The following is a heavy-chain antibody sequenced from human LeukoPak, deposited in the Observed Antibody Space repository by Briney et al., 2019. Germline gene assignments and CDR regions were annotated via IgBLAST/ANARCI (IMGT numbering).Heavy chain of an antibody. CDR1: GGTFSSYT. CDR3: ARGPGYGAAVAGTDYYYMDA. V-gene: IGHV1-69*02. J-gene: IGHJ6*03. CDR2: IIPILGIA. D-gene: IGHD6-19*01. Sequence: SVKVSCKASGGTFSSYTISWVRQAPGQGLEWMGRIIPILGIANYAQKFQGRVTITADKSTSTVYMELSSLISEDTAVYYCARGPGYGAAVAGTDYYYMDAWGKGTTVTVSS.